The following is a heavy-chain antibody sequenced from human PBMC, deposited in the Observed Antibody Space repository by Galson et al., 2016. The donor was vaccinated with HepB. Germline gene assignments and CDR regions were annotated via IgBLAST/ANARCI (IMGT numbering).Heavy chain of an antibody. V-gene: IGHV3-15*01. J-gene: IGHJ4*02. Sequence: GLEWVGRIKSKTDGGTTDYAAPVKGRFTISRDDSKNMLYLQMNSLKTEDTAVYYCTTEGNTSGWYGFLDYWGQGTLVTVSS. CDR2: IKSKTDGGTT. D-gene: IGHD6-19*01. CDR3: TTEGNTSGWYGFLDY.